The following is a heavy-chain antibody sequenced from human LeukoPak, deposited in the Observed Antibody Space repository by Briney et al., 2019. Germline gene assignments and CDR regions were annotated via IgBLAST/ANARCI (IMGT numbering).Heavy chain of an antibody. J-gene: IGHJ5*02. CDR2: IYYSGST. D-gene: IGHD3-3*01. CDR3: AREEGYDFWSGYYRGWFDP. CDR1: GGSISSSSYY. V-gene: IGHV4-39*07. Sequence: SETLSLTCTVSGGSISSSSYYWGWIRQPPGKGLEWIGSIYYSGSTYYNPSLKSRVTISVDTSKNQFSLKLSSVTAADTAVYYCAREEGYDFWSGYYRGWFDPWGQGTLVTVSS.